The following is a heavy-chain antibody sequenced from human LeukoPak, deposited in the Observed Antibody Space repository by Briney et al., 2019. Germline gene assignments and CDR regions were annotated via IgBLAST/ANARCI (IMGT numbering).Heavy chain of an antibody. Sequence: SETLSLTCAVYGGSFSGYYWSWIRQPPGKGLEWIGEINHSGSTNYNPSLKSRVTISVDTSKNQFSLKLSSVTAADTAVYYCARDRTGELDYWGQGTLVTVSS. CDR3: ARDRTGELDY. J-gene: IGHJ4*02. V-gene: IGHV4-34*01. CDR2: INHSGST. CDR1: GGSFSGYY. D-gene: IGHD7-27*01.